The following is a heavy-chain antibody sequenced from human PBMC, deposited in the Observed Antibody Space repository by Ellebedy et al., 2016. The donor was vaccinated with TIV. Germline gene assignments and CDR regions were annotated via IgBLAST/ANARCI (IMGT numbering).Heavy chain of an antibody. V-gene: IGHV4-59*08. CDR3: ASESNSGYFDY. CDR1: GASISSYY. CDR2: IYYSGST. D-gene: IGHD4-11*01. Sequence: MPSETLSLTCTVSGASISSYYWSWIRQPPGKGLEWIGYIYYSGSTNYNPSLKSRVTISLDTSKTQFSLKLSSVTAADTAVYYCASESNSGYFDYWGQGILVTVSS. J-gene: IGHJ4*02.